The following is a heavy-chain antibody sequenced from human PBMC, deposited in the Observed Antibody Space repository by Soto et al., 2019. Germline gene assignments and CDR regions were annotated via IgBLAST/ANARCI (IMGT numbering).Heavy chain of an antibody. CDR2: IYHAGSP. Sequence: QVQLQESGPGLVKPSGTLSLTCSVSGGSITSSSWWTWLRQSPGKGLEWIGEIYHAGSPNYNPSFQSRVTISADTSKNFFSLRLTSVTAADTAIYYCARASSFRGDFHVWGPGTAVTISS. V-gene: IGHV4-4*02. D-gene: IGHD2-21*02. CDR3: ARASSFRGDFHV. J-gene: IGHJ3*01. CDR1: GGSITSSSW.